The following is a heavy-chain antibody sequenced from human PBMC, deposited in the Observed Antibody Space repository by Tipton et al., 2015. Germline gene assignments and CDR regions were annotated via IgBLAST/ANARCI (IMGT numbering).Heavy chain of an antibody. CDR3: ARAPSDYDIWSGTFDY. D-gene: IGHD3-3*01. Sequence: TLSLTCSVSGGSVTSNNYFWSWIRQPPGKGLEWIGSLYCSGSTYNPSLKSRVTISADKSKNQISLKLTSVTAADTAVYYCARAPSDYDIWSGTFDYWGQGTLVAVSS. V-gene: IGHV4-39*01. CDR1: GGSVTSNNYF. J-gene: IGHJ4*02. CDR2: LYCSGST.